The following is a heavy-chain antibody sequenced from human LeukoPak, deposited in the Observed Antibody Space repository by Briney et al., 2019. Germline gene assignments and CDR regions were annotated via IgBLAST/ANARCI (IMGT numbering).Heavy chain of an antibody. J-gene: IGHJ6*02. CDR1: GFTFGNAW. CDR2: IKSKTDGGTT. Sequence: GGSLRLSCAASGFTFGNAWMSWVRQAPGKGLEWVGRIKSKTDGGTTDYAAPVKGRFTISRDDSKNTLYLQMNSLKTEDTAVYYCTTRTSSGWSKYFYYYYGMDVWGQGTTVTVSS. V-gene: IGHV3-15*01. CDR3: TTRTSSGWSKYFYYYYGMDV. D-gene: IGHD6-19*01.